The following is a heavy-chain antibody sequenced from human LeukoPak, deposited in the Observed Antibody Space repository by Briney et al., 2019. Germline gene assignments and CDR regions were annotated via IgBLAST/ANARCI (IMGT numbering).Heavy chain of an antibody. CDR1: GFTVSSNY. Sequence: GGSLRLSCAASGFTVSSNYMSWVRQAPGKGLEWVSVIYSSGNTYYADSVKGRFTISRGNSKNTLYLQMNSLRPEDTAVYYCATRSSSIYYYYGMDVWGQGTTVTVSS. V-gene: IGHV3-66*02. CDR3: ATRSSSIYYYYGMDV. CDR2: IYSSGNT. D-gene: IGHD6-6*01. J-gene: IGHJ6*02.